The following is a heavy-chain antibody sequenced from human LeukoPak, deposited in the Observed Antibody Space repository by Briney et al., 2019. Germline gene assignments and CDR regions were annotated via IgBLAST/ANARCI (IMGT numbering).Heavy chain of an antibody. J-gene: IGHJ5*02. CDR1: GGSISSSSYY. CDR2: IYYSGST. D-gene: IGHD6-13*01. Sequence: SETLSLTCTISGGSISSSSYYWGWIRQPPGKGLEWIGSIYYSGSTYYNPSLKSRVTISVDTSKNQFSLKLSSVTAADTAVYYCARGWPGSSSWYTVAICFDPWGQGTLVTVSS. V-gene: IGHV4-39*07. CDR3: ARGWPGSSSWYTVAICFDP.